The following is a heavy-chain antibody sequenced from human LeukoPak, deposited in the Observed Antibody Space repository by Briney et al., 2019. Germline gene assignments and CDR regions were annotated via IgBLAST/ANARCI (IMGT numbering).Heavy chain of an antibody. Sequence: GGSLRLSCAASGFSFSRCGMHWVRQAPGKGLEWVAFIRNDESNKYNADSVKGRFTISRDNSKNTLYLQMNSLRAEDTAVYYCAKDYPDGEGDYDSSGYYGSIDYWGQEPLVTVPS. CDR1: GFSFSRCG. D-gene: IGHD3-22*01. J-gene: IGHJ4*02. CDR2: IRNDESNK. V-gene: IGHV3-30*02. CDR3: AKDYPDGEGDYDSSGYYGSIDY.